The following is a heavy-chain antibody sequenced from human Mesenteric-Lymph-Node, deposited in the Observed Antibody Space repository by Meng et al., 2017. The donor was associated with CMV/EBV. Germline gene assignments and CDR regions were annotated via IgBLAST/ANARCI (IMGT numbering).Heavy chain of an antibody. D-gene: IGHD6-13*01. CDR3: ARTNLRSIAAAGTFDY. J-gene: IGHJ4*02. Sequence: GALRLSCVASGFTFSSYWMHWVRQAPGKGLVWVSRINSDGSSTNYADSVKGRFTISRDNAKNTLFLQMSSLRAEDTAVYYCARTNLRSIAAAGTFDYWGQGTLVTVSS. CDR2: INSDGSST. V-gene: IGHV3-74*01. CDR1: GFTFSSYW.